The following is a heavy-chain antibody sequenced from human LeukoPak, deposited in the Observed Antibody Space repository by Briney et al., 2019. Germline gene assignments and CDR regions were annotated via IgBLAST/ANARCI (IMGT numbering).Heavy chain of an antibody. D-gene: IGHD4-23*01. V-gene: IGHV3-64D*06. CDR1: GFSFNTYA. CDR2: ISSNGGST. J-gene: IGHJ4*02. Sequence: GGSLRLSCSASGFSFNTYAMHWVRQAPGQGLEYVSAISSNGGSTYYADSVKGRFTISRDNSKNRLSLQMSSLRPEDTAVYYCVKDVTGGPVTVGTHFGHWGQGTLVTVSS. CDR3: VKDVTGGPVTVGTHFGH.